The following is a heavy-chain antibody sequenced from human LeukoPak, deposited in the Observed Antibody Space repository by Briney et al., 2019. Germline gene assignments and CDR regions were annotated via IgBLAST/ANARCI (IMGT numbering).Heavy chain of an antibody. Sequence: PGGSLRLSCAASGFTFSNYAMSWVRQAPGKGLEWVSTLSGTGGSTYYADSVKGRFTISRDNAKNSLYLQMNSLRAEDTAVYYCAKLPDFDYWGQGTLVTVSS. D-gene: IGHD2-2*01. J-gene: IGHJ4*02. CDR2: LSGTGGST. CDR3: AKLPDFDY. CDR1: GFTFSNYA. V-gene: IGHV3-23*01.